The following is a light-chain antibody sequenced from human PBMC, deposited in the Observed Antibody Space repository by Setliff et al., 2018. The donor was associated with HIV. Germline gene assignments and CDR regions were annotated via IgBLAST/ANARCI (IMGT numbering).Light chain of an antibody. CDR3: SSFTTSSTPV. Sequence: QSVLTQPASVSGSPGQSITISCNGTSRDIINYNYVSWYQQHPGKAPKLIIYDVSNRPSGVSDRLSGSKSANTASLTISGLRAEDEADYYCSSFTTSSTPVFGTGTKGTVL. CDR1: SRDIINYNY. J-gene: IGLJ1*01. CDR2: DVS. V-gene: IGLV2-14*03.